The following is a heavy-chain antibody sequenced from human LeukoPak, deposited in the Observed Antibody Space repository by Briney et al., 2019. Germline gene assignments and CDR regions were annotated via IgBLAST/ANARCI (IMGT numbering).Heavy chain of an antibody. CDR3: ARTIGAYSSSWDAFDI. J-gene: IGHJ3*02. D-gene: IGHD6-13*01. CDR1: GFTFSSYG. CDR2: IWYDGSNK. V-gene: IGHV3-33*01. Sequence: KPGRSLRLSCAASGFTFSSYGMHWVRQAPGKGLEWVAVIWYDGSNKYYADSVKGRFTISRDNSKNTLYLQMNSLRAEDTAVYYCARTIGAYSSSWDAFDIWGQGTMVTVSS.